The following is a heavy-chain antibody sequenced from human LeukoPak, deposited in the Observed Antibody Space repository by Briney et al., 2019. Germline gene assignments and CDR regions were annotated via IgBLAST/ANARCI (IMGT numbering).Heavy chain of an antibody. CDR3: ARSAFRAYHYLDY. CDR2: IYYSGST. Sequence: SETLSLTCTVSGGSMSSYFWSWIRQPPGKGLEWIAYIYYSGSTNYNPSLKSRVTISVDTSKNQFSLKLSSVTAADTAMYYCARSAFRAYHYLDYWGQGIVVTVSS. V-gene: IGHV4-59*01. D-gene: IGHD2-2*01. J-gene: IGHJ4*02. CDR1: GGSMSSYF.